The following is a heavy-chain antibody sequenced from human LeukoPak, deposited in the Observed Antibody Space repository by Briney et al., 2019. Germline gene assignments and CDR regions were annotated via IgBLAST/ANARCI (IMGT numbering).Heavy chain of an antibody. D-gene: IGHD3-10*01. J-gene: IGHJ6*03. Sequence: PSETLSLTRTVSRCSISSNSYYWGWTRQPPGKGREWIGCIYYSGSTNYYPSLKSRVTISVGTSKNQFSLMLSSVTAADTAVYYCARHCQITMVRGVTAYYMDVWGKGTTVTVSS. CDR3: ARHCQITMVRGVTAYYMDV. CDR1: RCSISSNSYY. CDR2: IYYSGST. V-gene: IGHV4-39*01.